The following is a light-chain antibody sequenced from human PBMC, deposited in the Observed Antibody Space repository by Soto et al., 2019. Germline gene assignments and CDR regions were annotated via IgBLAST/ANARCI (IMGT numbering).Light chain of an antibody. CDR3: QQYNTWPPTWT. CDR1: QSISSN. CDR2: GAS. V-gene: IGKV3-15*01. J-gene: IGKJ1*01. Sequence: KVMTQSPATLSVSPGERATLSCRASQSISSNLAWYQQKPGQAPRLLIYGASTRATGIPVRFSGSGSGTEFTLTFSSLQSEDFAVYYCQQYNTWPPTWTFGQGTKVEIK.